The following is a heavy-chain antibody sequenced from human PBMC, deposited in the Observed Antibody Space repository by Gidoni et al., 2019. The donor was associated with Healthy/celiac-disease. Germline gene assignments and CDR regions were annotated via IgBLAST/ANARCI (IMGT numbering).Heavy chain of an antibody. J-gene: IGHJ3*02. Sequence: QVQLVQSGAEVKKPGASVKVSCKASGYTFTGYYMHWVRQAPGQGLEWMGWINPNSGGTNYAQKFQGWVTMTRDTAISTAYMELSRLRSDDTAVYYCAIHQDYGDQVGGAFDIWGQGTMVTVSS. V-gene: IGHV1-2*04. D-gene: IGHD4-17*01. CDR3: AIHQDYGDQVGGAFDI. CDR1: GYTFTGYY. CDR2: INPNSGGT.